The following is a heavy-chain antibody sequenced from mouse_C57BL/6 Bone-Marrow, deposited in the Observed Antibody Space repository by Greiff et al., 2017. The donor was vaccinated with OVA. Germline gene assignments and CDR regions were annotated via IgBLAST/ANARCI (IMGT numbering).Heavy chain of an antibody. D-gene: IGHD3-2*02. J-gene: IGHJ3*01. Sequence: QVQLKQSGAELVRPGTSVKVSCKASGYAFTNYLIEWVKQRPGQGLEWIGVINPGSGGTNYNEKFKGKATLTADKSSSTAYMQLSSLTSEDSAVYFCARFRSSGYVAWFAYWGQGTLVTVSA. CDR2: INPGSGGT. CDR3: ARFRSSGYVAWFAY. CDR1: GYAFTNYL. V-gene: IGHV1-54*01.